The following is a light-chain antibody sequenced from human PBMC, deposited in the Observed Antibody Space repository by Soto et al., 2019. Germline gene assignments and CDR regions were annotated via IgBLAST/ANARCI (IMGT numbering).Light chain of an antibody. CDR3: QQCYNWPQWT. J-gene: IGKJ1*01. CDR1: QSVGTF. V-gene: IGKV3-11*01. CDR2: DAS. Sequence: IVLTQSPATLSLSPWERATLSCRASQSVGTFFAWYQQKPGQAPRLLIYDASNRATGIPARFSGSGSGTDFTLTISSLEPEDFAVYYCQQCYNWPQWTFGQGTKVDIK.